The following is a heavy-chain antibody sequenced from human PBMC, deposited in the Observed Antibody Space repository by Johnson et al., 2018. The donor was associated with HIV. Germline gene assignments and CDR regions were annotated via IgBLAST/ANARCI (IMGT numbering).Heavy chain of an antibody. J-gene: IGHJ3*02. CDR1: GFTFGDYP. CDR3: ARGGITIFGVVDALVI. CDR2: IRSKAYGGTR. D-gene: IGHD3-3*01. Sequence: VQLVESGGGLVQPGRSLRLSCTTSGFTFGDYPLTWVRQAPGKGLEWVSFIRSKAYGGTREYAASVKGRFTISRDDSKSIAYLQMKSLKTEDTALYYCARGGITIFGVVDALVIWGQGTMVTVSS. V-gene: IGHV3-49*04.